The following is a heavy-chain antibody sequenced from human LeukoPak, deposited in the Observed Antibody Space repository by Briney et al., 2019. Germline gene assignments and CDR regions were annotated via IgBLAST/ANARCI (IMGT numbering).Heavy chain of an antibody. J-gene: IGHJ4*02. CDR3: ARGGRDGHSYYFDY. Sequence: KTSETLSLTCTVSGGSISSYYWSWIRQPPGKGLEWIGYIYYSGNTNYNPSLRSRVTISVDTSKNQISLKLRSVTAADTAVYYCARGGRDGHSYYFDYWGQGTLVTVSS. D-gene: IGHD5-24*01. CDR2: IYYSGNT. V-gene: IGHV4-59*01. CDR1: GGSISSYY.